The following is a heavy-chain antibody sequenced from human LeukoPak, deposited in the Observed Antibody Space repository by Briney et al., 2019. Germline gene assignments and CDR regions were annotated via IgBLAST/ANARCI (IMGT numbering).Heavy chain of an antibody. V-gene: IGHV4-34*01. J-gene: IGHJ3*02. D-gene: IGHD3-16*01. Sequence: SETLSLTCAVSGGSFSDYQWNWIRQSPGKGLEWLGEISHSGTTTYNPSLKSRVTISVDTSKNQFSLRMRSVTAADTAVYYCARGLVWRFLLDSRRDSFDIWGQGTTITVSS. CDR2: ISHSGTT. CDR3: ARGLVWRFLLDSRRDSFDI. CDR1: GGSFSDYQ.